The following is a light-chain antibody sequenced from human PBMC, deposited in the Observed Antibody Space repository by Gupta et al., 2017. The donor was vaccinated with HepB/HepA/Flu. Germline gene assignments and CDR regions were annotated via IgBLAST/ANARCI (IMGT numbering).Light chain of an antibody. Sequence: QYVLTQPPSASGTPGQRVTMSCSGSSSNIGTNTVNWYQQLPGKAPKLLIYSNNQRPSGVPDRFSGSKSGTSASLAISGLQSEDEAAYYCAAWDDSRRVIFGGGTKLTVL. J-gene: IGLJ2*01. CDR2: SNN. CDR1: SSNIGTNT. CDR3: AAWDDSRRVI. V-gene: IGLV1-44*01.